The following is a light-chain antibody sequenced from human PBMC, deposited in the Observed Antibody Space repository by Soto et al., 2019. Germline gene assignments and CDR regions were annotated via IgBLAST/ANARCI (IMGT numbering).Light chain of an antibody. CDR1: QSISRW. CDR3: QEADSFPLT. Sequence: DIQMTQSPSSLSASVGDRVTITCRASQSISRWVAWYQQKPGNAPKLLIYAASSLQSGVPSRFSGTGSGTDFTLTISSLQPDDFATYYCQEADSFPLTFGGGTKVEIK. CDR2: AAS. V-gene: IGKV1-12*01. J-gene: IGKJ4*01.